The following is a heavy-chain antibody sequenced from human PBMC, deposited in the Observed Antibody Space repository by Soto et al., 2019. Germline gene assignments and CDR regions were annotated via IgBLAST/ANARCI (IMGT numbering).Heavy chain of an antibody. CDR3: ARGPSYYFDY. Sequence: ASAKVSSRASGYTFTSYAMHWVRQAPGQRLEWMGWINAGNGNTKYSQKFQGRVTITRDTSASTAYMQLSSLISEDTAVYYCARGPSYYFDYWGQGTLVTVSS. V-gene: IGHV1-3*01. CDR2: INAGNGNT. CDR1: GYTFTSYA. J-gene: IGHJ4*02.